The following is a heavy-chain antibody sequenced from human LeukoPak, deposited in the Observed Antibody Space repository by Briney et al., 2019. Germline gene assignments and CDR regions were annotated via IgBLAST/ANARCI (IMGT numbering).Heavy chain of an antibody. Sequence: SVKVSCKASGGTFSSYAISWVRQAPGQGLEWMGVIIPIFGTANYAQKFQGRVTITADESTSTAYMELSSLRSEDTAVYYCAAGAGYYDSSGYSAYYYYYGMDVWGQGTTVTVSS. CDR1: GGTFSSYA. V-gene: IGHV1-69*13. CDR3: AAGAGYYDSSGYSAYYYYYGMDV. J-gene: IGHJ6*02. CDR2: IIPIFGTA. D-gene: IGHD3-22*01.